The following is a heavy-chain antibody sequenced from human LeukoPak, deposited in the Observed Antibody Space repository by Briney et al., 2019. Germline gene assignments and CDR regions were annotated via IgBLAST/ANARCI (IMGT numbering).Heavy chain of an antibody. J-gene: IGHJ6*02. CDR2: IKQDGSNK. CDR3: ARGEFAWIQGSYGLNV. V-gene: IGHV3-7*01. D-gene: IGHD5-18*01. Sequence: GGSLRLSCAASGFTFSDYWMSWVRQAPGKGPEWVANIKQDGSNKYYVDSVKGRFTISRDNAKNALYLQVNSLRPEDTAVYYCARGEFAWIQGSYGLNVWGQGTTVTVSS. CDR1: GFTFSDYW.